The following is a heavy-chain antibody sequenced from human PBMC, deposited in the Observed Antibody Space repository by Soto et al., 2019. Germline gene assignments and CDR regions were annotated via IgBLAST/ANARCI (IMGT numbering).Heavy chain of an antibody. CDR2: IYYSGST. CDR1: GGSISSYY. CDR3: ARDLKEYCSDGKCNWFDP. J-gene: IGHJ5*02. Sequence: SETLSLTCTVSGGSISSYYWSWIRQPPGKGLEWIGYIYYSGSTNYNPSLKSRVTMSIDTSQNQVSLKLRSATTADAAVYYCARDLKEYCSDGKCNWFDPWGQGTLVSVSS. D-gene: IGHD2-15*01. V-gene: IGHV4-59*01.